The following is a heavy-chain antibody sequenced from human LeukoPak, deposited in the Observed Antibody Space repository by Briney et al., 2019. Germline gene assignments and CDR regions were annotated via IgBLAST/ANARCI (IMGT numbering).Heavy chain of an antibody. CDR1: GFTFSSYW. V-gene: IGHV3-74*01. Sequence: GGSLRLSCAASGFTFSSYWMHWVRQAPGEGLVWVSRINSDGSSTNYADSVKGRFTISRDNAKNSLYLQMNSLRAEDTAVYYCARSWYSSSWYYFDYWGQGTLVTVSS. CDR2: INSDGSST. J-gene: IGHJ4*02. D-gene: IGHD6-13*01. CDR3: ARSWYSSSWYYFDY.